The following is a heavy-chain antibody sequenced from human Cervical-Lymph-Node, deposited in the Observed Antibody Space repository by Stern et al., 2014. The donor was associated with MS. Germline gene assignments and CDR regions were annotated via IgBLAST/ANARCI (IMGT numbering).Heavy chain of an antibody. D-gene: IGHD6-13*01. CDR1: GYTFTSYD. CDR2: MNPNSGNT. CDR3: ARSIAAARGDWFDP. Sequence: QVQLVQSGAEVKKPGASVKVSCKASGYTFTSYDINWVRQATGQGLEWMGWMNPNSGNTGYAQKFQGRVTMTRNTSISTAYMELSSLRSEDTAVYYCARSIAAARGDWFDPWGQGTLVTVSS. J-gene: IGHJ5*02. V-gene: IGHV1-8*01.